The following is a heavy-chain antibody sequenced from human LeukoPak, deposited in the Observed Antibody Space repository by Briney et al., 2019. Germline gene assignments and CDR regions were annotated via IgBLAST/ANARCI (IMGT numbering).Heavy chain of an antibody. J-gene: IGHJ4*02. Sequence: SETLSLTCAVYGGSFSGYYWSWIRQPPGKGLEWIGEINHSGSTNYNPSLKSRVAISVDTSKNQFSLKLSSVTAADTAVYYCARVGPPNFWSGYLSGYFDYWGQGTLVTVSS. D-gene: IGHD3-3*01. CDR1: GGSFSGYY. V-gene: IGHV4-34*01. CDR3: ARVGPPNFWSGYLSGYFDY. CDR2: INHSGST.